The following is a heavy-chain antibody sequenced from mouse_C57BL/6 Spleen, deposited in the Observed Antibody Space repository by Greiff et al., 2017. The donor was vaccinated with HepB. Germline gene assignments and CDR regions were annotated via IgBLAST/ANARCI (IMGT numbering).Heavy chain of an antibody. V-gene: IGHV2-2*01. J-gene: IGHJ1*03. CDR3: ARKGDYGSSYWYFDV. CDR2: IGSGGST. Sequence: QVQLQQSGPGLVQPSQSLSITCTVSGFSLTSYGVHWVRQSPGKGLEWLGVIGSGGSTDYNAAFISRLSISKDNSKSQVFFKMNSLQADDTAIYYCARKGDYGSSYWYFDVWGTGTTVTVSS. CDR1: GFSLTSYG. D-gene: IGHD1-1*01.